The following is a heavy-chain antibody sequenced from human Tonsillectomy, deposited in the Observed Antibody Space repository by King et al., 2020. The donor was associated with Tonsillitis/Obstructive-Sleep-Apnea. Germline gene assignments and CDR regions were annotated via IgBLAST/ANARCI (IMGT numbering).Heavy chain of an antibody. CDR1: GYTFTGYY. CDR3: AREVGKESSGYALGY. V-gene: IGHV1-2*02. CDR2: INPNSGGT. Sequence: QLVQSGAEVKKPGASVKVSCKASGYTFTGYYMHWVRQAPGQGLEWMGWINPNSGGTNYAQKFQGRVTMTRDTSISTAYMELSRLRSDDTAVYYCAREVGKESSGYALGYWGQGTLVTVSS. D-gene: IGHD3-22*01. J-gene: IGHJ4*02.